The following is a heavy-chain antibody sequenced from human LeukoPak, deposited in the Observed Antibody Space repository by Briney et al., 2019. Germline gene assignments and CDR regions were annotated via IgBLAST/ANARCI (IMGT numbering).Heavy chain of an antibody. V-gene: IGHV3-11*01. J-gene: IGHJ4*02. CDR2: ISSSGSNI. CDR3: ARDQSPYSSSWYEGDY. D-gene: IGHD6-13*01. Sequence: GGSLRLSCAASGFTFSDYYMSWIRQAPGKGLEWVSYISSSGSNIYYADSVKGRFTISRDNAQNSLYLQMNSLRAEDTAVYYCARDQSPYSSSWYEGDYWGQGNLVTVSS. CDR1: GFTFSDYY.